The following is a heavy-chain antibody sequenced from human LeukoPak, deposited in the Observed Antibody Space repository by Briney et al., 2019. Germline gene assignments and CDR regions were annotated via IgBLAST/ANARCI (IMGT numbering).Heavy chain of an antibody. CDR3: ANSGWYPYFDY. J-gene: IGHJ4*02. CDR1: GFTVSSNY. V-gene: IGHV3-74*01. D-gene: IGHD6-19*01. CDR2: INSDGSST. Sequence: GGSLRLSCAASGFTVSSNYMSWVRQAPGKGLEWVSRINSDGSSTSYADSVKGRFTISRDNAKNTLYLQMNSLRAEDTAVYYCANSGWYPYFDYWGQGTLVTVSS.